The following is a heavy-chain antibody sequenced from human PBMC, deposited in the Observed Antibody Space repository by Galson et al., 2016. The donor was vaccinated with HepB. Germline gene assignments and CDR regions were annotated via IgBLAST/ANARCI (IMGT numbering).Heavy chain of an antibody. V-gene: IGHV3-30*18. CDR2: ISYDGSYK. Sequence: SLRLSCAASGFTFSGSAMHWVRQAPGKGLEWVAVISYDGSYKYNADSVKGQFTISRDNSKNTLYLQMNSLRAEDTAVYYCAKDTLTGIAAAGRPLGWFDCWGQGTLVTVSS. J-gene: IGHJ4*02. CDR3: AKDTLTGIAAAGRPLGWFDC. CDR1: GFTFSGSA. D-gene: IGHD6-13*01.